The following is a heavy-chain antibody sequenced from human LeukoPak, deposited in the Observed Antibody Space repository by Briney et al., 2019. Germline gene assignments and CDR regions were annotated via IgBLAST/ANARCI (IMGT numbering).Heavy chain of an antibody. CDR3: VRDRRRASVDY. J-gene: IGHJ4*02. Sequence: GGSLRLSCAASGFTFSGYWMSWVRQAPGKGLEWVANIKQDASEEYYVDSVEGRFTISRDNAKNSLYLQMNSLRAEDTAVYYCVRDRRRASVDYWGQGTLVTVSS. CDR2: IKQDASEE. CDR1: GFTFSGYW. V-gene: IGHV3-7*01.